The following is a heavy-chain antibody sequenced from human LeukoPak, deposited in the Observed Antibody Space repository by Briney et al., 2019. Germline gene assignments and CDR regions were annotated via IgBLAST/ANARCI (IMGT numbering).Heavy chain of an antibody. CDR2: ISSSGSTI. V-gene: IGHV3-48*03. Sequence: PXGSLRLSCAASGFTFSSYEMNWVRQARGKGLEWVSYISSSGSTIYYADCVKGRFTISRDNAKNSLYLPMNSLRAEDTAVYYCARARPAVADYYYYGMDVWGQGTTVTVSS. CDR1: GFTFSSYE. CDR3: ARARPAVADYYYYGMDV. J-gene: IGHJ6*02. D-gene: IGHD4-23*01.